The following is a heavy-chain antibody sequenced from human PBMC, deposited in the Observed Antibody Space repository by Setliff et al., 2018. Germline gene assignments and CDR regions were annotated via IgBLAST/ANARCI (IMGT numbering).Heavy chain of an antibody. V-gene: IGHV3-48*01. CDR1: GFNFMNYG. J-gene: IGHJ5*02. Sequence: GGSLRLSCAASGFNFMNYGMNWVRQAPGEGLEWVSYISSISSSTIYYADSVKGRFTVSRDNSQNTVFLQVNSLRPEDSAVYYCAKEDYSDSSGYYYETPWFDPWGQGTLVTVSS. CDR3: AKEDYSDSSGYYYETPWFDP. D-gene: IGHD3-22*01. CDR2: ISSISSSTI.